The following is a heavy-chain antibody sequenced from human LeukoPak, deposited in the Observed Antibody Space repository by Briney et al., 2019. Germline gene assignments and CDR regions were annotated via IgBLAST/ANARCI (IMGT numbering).Heavy chain of an antibody. J-gene: IGHJ4*02. Sequence: PSETLSLTCTVSGGSISSDYWSWIRQPPGKGLEWIGYIYYSGSTNYNPSLKSRVTMSVDTSKNQFSLKLSSVTAADTAGYYCARDTYYYDSSGYYSLDYWGQGTLVTVSS. CDR2: IYYSGST. V-gene: IGHV4-59*12. CDR3: ARDTYYYDSSGYYSLDY. CDR1: GGSISSDY. D-gene: IGHD3-22*01.